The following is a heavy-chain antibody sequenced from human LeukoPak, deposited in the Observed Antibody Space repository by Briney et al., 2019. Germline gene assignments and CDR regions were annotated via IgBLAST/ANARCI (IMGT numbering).Heavy chain of an antibody. CDR2: INHSGST. Sequence: SETLSLTCAVYGGSFSGYYWSWIRQPPGKGLEWIGEINHSGSTNYNPSLKSRVTISVDTSKNQFSLKLSSVTAADTAVYYCARGAMVRGVRKTSSDWFDPWGQGTLVTVSS. CDR3: ARGAMVRGVRKTSSDWFDP. CDR1: GGSFSGYY. D-gene: IGHD3-10*01. J-gene: IGHJ5*02. V-gene: IGHV4-34*01.